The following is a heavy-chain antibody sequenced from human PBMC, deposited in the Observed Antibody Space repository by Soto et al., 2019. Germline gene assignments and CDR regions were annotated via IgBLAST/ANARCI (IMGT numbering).Heavy chain of an antibody. CDR1: GFTFSDHQ. J-gene: IGHJ5*02. CDR3: ARVVGAPNWFDP. D-gene: IGHD1-26*01. V-gene: IGHV3-72*01. CDR2: SRNKANSYTT. Sequence: EVQLVESGGGLVQPGGSLRLSCAASGFTFSDHQMDWVRQAPGKGLEWVGSSRNKANSYTTEYAASVKGRFTISRDDSKNSLYLQMNSLKIEDTAVYYCARVVGAPNWFDPWGQGTLVTVSS.